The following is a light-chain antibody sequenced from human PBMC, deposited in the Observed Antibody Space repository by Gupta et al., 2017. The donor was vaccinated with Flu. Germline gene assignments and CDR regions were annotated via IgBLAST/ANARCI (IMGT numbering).Light chain of an antibody. V-gene: IGLV1-51*02. Sequence: QSVLTHPPSVSAAPGQKVTISCSGSTSNIGIFYVSWYQRPPGTAPKLLMYENNRRPSGIPDRFSGSKSDSSATLVITGLQTGDEADYYCATWDSGLSAVVVGGGTKVTVL. CDR1: TSNIGIFY. J-gene: IGLJ3*02. CDR2: ENN. CDR3: ATWDSGLSAVV.